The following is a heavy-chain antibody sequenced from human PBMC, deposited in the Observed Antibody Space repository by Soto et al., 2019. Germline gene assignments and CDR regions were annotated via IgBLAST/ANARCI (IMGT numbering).Heavy chain of an antibody. CDR3: ASVYYDYDCRSYRFYSLEY. V-gene: IGHV4-30-4*01. D-gene: IGHD3-16*02. CDR2: IYCSGST. Sequence: SETLSLTCTVSGGSISSGDCYWSWIRQPPGKGLEWLGYIYCSGSTYYNPSLKIPVTISVDTSKNQFSLKLSSVTAADTSEYYCASVYYDYDCRSYRFYSLEYGGQGTLVTV. J-gene: IGHJ4*02. CDR1: GGSISSGDCY.